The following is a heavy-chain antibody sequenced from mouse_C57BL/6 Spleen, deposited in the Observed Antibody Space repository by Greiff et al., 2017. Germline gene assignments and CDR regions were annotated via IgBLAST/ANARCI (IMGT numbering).Heavy chain of an antibody. Sequence: VQLQQPGAELVRPGSSVKLSCKASGYTFTSYWMHWVKQRPIQGLEWIGNIDPSDSETHYNQKFKDKATLTVDKSSSTAYMQLSSLTSEDSAVYYCARGSYSNPYYYAMDYWGQGTSVTVSS. V-gene: IGHV1-52*01. J-gene: IGHJ4*01. CDR3: ARGSYSNPYYYAMDY. D-gene: IGHD2-5*01. CDR2: IDPSDSET. CDR1: GYTFTSYW.